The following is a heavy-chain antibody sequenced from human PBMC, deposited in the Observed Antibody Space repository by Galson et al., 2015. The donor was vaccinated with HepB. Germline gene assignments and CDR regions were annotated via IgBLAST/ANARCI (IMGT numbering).Heavy chain of an antibody. V-gene: IGHV3-23*01. CDR3: AKADKQTCYGATCYYFDS. J-gene: IGHJ4*02. CDR2: ISGVIGTT. D-gene: IGHD4/OR15-4a*01. Sequence: SLRLSCAVSGFTFRTYAISWVRRAPGKGLEWVSTISGVIGTTYQADSVKGRFTISRDDSKNTLYLQMNNLRAEDTALYICAKADKQTCYGATCYYFDSWGQGTLVTVSS. CDR1: GFTFRTYA.